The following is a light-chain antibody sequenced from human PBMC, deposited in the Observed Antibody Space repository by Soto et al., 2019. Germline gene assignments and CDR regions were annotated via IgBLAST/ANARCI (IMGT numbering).Light chain of an antibody. V-gene: IGKV1-39*01. CDR3: QQSYGTPQT. CDR2: AAS. J-gene: IGKJ1*01. Sequence: DIQMTQSPSTLSASVGDRVTITCRASQSIRHYLHWYQQKPGTAPKLLIYAASSLQGGVPSRFSGSGSGTDFTRTISSLQPEDFAPYYCQQSYGTPQTFGQGTKVEIK. CDR1: QSIRHY.